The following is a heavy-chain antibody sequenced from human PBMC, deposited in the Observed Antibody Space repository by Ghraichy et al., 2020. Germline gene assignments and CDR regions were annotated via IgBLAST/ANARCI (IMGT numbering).Heavy chain of an antibody. D-gene: IGHD2-2*01. J-gene: IGHJ6*02. CDR2: MNPNSGNT. CDR3: AREPAFTVSVGLDV. Sequence: ASVKVSCKASGYTFTSYDINWVRQATGQGLEWMGWMNPNSGNTGYAQKFQGRVTMTRNTSISTAYMELSSLRSEDTAVYYCAREPAFTVSVGLDVWGQGTTVTVSS. V-gene: IGHV1-8*01. CDR1: GYTFTSYD.